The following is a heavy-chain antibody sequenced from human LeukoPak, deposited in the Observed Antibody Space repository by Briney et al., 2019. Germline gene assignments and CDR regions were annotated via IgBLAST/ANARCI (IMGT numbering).Heavy chain of an antibody. CDR1: GFAFSNYA. J-gene: IGHJ4*02. CDR3: ARDGVTIFRDFNY. V-gene: IGHV3-48*04. Sequence: GGSLRLSCVGSGFAFSNYAMSWVRQAPGKGLEWVSYISSSSSTIYYADSVKGRFTISRDNAKNSLYLQMNSLRAEDTAVYYCARDGVTIFRDFNYWGQGTLVTVS. D-gene: IGHD3-9*01. CDR2: ISSSSSTI.